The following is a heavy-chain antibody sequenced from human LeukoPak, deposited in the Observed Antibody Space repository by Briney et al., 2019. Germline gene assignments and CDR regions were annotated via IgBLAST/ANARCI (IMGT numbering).Heavy chain of an antibody. CDR2: ISGSGGST. CDR3: VKDQDSGAYSRFDY. Sequence: GGSLRLSCEASGFTFSTYGMSWVRQGPGKGLEWVSSISGSGGSTYYTDSVKGRFTISRDNSKNPLYLQMNSLRAEDTAVYYCVKDQDSGAYSRFDYWGQGTLVTVSS. CDR1: GFTFSTYG. V-gene: IGHV3-23*01. D-gene: IGHD3-22*01. J-gene: IGHJ4*02.